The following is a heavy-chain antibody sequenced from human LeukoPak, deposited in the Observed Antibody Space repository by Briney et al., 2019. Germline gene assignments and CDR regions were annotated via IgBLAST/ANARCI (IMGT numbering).Heavy chain of an antibody. CDR1: GFTSRGYW. D-gene: IGHD5-18*01. V-gene: IGHV3-74*01. CDR3: ARGTGYGFFDS. J-gene: IGHJ4*02. Sequence: GGSLRLSCAPPGFTSRGYWMYWVRQAPGKGLVWVSRINSDGNITNYADSVKGRFTIYRDNAKNTLYLQMNSLRAEDTAVYYCARGTGYGFFDSWGQGTLVTVSS. CDR2: INSDGNIT.